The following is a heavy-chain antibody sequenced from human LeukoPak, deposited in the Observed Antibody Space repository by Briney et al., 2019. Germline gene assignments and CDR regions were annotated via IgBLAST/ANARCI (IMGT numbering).Heavy chain of an antibody. V-gene: IGHV3-23*01. CDR3: ARDVGERLRYWQQLVQDSMAFDY. D-gene: IGHD6-13*01. CDR2: ISGSGGST. Sequence: PGGSLRLSCAASGFTFSSYAMSWVRQAPGKGLEWVSAISGSGGSTYYADSVKGRFTISRDNSKNTLYLQMNSLRAEDTAVYYCARDVGERLRYWQQLVQDSMAFDYWGQGTLVTVSS. J-gene: IGHJ4*02. CDR1: GFTFSSYA.